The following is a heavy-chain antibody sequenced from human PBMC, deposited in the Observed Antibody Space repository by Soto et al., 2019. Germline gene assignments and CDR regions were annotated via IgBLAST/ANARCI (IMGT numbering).Heavy chain of an antibody. Sequence: RRLSCAASGFTFSSYAMSWVRQAPGKGLEWVSAISGSGGSTYYADSVKGRFTISRDNSKNTLYLQMNSLRAEDTAVYYCAKRKGGSYWDYFDYWGQGTLVTVSS. V-gene: IGHV3-23*01. CDR3: AKRKGGSYWDYFDY. D-gene: IGHD1-26*01. CDR1: GFTFSSYA. CDR2: ISGSGGST. J-gene: IGHJ4*02.